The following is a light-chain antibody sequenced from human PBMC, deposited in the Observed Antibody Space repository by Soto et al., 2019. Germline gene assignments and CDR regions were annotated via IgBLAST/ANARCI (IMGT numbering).Light chain of an antibody. Sequence: QSVLTQPPSASGTPGQRVTISCSGSSSNIGSKTVNWYQQLPGTAPKLLIYSNNQRPSGVPDRCSGSKSGTSASLAISGLQSEDEADYYCAAWDDSLNGVVFGGGTQLTVL. CDR3: AAWDDSLNGVV. V-gene: IGLV1-44*01. CDR2: SNN. CDR1: SSNIGSKT. J-gene: IGLJ2*01.